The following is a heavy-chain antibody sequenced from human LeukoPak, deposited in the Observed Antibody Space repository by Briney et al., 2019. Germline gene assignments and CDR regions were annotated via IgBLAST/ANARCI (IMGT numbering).Heavy chain of an antibody. V-gene: IGHV4-34*01. CDR1: GGSFSGYY. CDR2: INHSGST. CDR3: ARDPWRFTRGFDY. J-gene: IGHJ4*02. Sequence: PSETLSLTCAVYGGSFSGYYWSWIRQPPGKGLEWIGEINHSGSTNYNPSLKSRVTISVDTSKNQFSLKVSSVTAADTAVYYCARDPWRFTRGFDYWGQGTLVTASS.